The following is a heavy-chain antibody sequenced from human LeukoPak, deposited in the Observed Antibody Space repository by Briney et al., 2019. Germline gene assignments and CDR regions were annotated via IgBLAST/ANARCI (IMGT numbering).Heavy chain of an antibody. Sequence: PSETLSLTCTVSGGSIGTFCWSWIRQPPGNGLGWIGCIYYSGIANYNPSLKSRVTISVDTSKNQFSLKLNSVTAADTAVYYCARDAGTYGLDVWGQGTTVTVSS. V-gene: IGHV4-59*01. CDR1: GGSIGTFC. CDR2: IYYSGIA. CDR3: ARDAGTYGLDV. J-gene: IGHJ6*02. D-gene: IGHD1-1*01.